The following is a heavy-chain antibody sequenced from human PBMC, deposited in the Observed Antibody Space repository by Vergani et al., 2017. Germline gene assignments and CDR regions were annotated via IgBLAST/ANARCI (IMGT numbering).Heavy chain of an antibody. D-gene: IGHD6-13*01. CDR2: IYYSGST. J-gene: IGHJ4*02. V-gene: IGHV4-39*01. Sequence: QLQLQESGPGLVKPSETLSLTCTVSGGSISSSSYYWGWIRQPPGKGLEWIGSIYYSGSTYYNPSLKSRVTISVDTSKNQFSLKLSSVTAADTAVYYCARGVRGYRYPFDYWGQGTLVTVSS. CDR3: ARGVRGYRYPFDY. CDR1: GGSISSSSYY.